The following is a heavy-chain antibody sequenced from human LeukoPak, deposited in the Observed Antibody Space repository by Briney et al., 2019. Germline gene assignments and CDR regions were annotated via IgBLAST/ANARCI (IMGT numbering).Heavy chain of an antibody. CDR2: ISYDGNNK. CDR3: AKDRGGAYYESSVDI. J-gene: IGHJ3*02. CDR1: GFSFSNYG. V-gene: IGHV3-30*18. D-gene: IGHD3-22*01. Sequence: GGSPRLSCAASGFSFSNYGIHWVRQAPGKGLEWVAVISYDGNNKYYADSVKGRFTISRDNSKNTLYLQMNSLRAEDTAVYYCAKDRGGAYYESSVDIWGQGTMVTVSS.